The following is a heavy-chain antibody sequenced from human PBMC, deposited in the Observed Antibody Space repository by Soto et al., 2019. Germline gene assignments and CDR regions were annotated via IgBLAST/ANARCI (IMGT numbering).Heavy chain of an antibody. Sequence: SETLSLTCTVSSGSISSYNWNWVRQPPGKGLEWIGFINYSGSTHYNPSLKSRVTISLDTSKNQFSLKLNSVTAADTAVYYCARENYYALDYWGPGTLATVSS. CDR3: ARENYYALDY. V-gene: IGHV4-59*01. J-gene: IGHJ4*02. D-gene: IGHD3-10*01. CDR2: INYSGST. CDR1: SGSISSYN.